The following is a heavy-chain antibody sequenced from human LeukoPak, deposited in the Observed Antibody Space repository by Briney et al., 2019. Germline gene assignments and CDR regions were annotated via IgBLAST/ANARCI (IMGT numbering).Heavy chain of an antibody. Sequence: SETLSLTCTVSGYSISNGYYWGGIRPPPGKGLEWIGSISHSGSTYYNPSLKSRVTISVDTSKNQFSLKLTSVTAADTAVYYCARDGGYCSSTSCLGVDYWGQGTLVTVSS. CDR2: ISHSGST. CDR1: GYSISNGYY. CDR3: ARDGGYCSSTSCLGVDY. V-gene: IGHV4-38-2*02. D-gene: IGHD2-2*01. J-gene: IGHJ4*02.